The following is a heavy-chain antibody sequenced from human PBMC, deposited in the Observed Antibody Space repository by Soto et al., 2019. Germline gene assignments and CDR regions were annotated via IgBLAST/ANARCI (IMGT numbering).Heavy chain of an antibody. D-gene: IGHD6-13*01. CDR1: GFAFSTYA. CDR3: AKVTKRAAAGRYEYYKYGMDV. Sequence: ESGGALDNPGGSLRLSCAASGFAFSTYAMTWVRQAPGKGLEWVSVISGIGGSSYYAASVKGRFTISRDNSKNTLFLQMNGLRAEDTAVYYCAKVTKRAAAGRYEYYKYGMDVWGQGTTVTVSS. V-gene: IGHV3-23*01. CDR2: ISGIGGSS. J-gene: IGHJ6*02.